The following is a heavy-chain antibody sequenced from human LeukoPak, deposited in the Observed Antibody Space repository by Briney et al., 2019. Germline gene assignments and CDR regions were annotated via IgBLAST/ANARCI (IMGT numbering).Heavy chain of an antibody. CDR1: GFTFRSYW. D-gene: IGHD3-10*01. J-gene: IGHJ4*02. Sequence: GGSLRLSCAASGFTFRSYWMSWVRQAPGKGLEWVANIKQDGSEKYYVDSVKGRFTISRDNAKNSLYLQMNSLRAEDTAVYYCARVPGSGVFDYWGQGTLVTVSS. CDR2: IKQDGSEK. V-gene: IGHV3-7*01. CDR3: ARVPGSGVFDY.